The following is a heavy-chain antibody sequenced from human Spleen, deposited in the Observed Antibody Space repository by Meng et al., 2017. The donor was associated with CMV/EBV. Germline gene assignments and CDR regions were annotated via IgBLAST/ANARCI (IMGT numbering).Heavy chain of an antibody. D-gene: IGHD2-15*01. J-gene: IGHJ4*02. Sequence: QVQLVQSGAEVKKPGASVKVSCKSSGYTFTGYYMHWVRQAPGQGLEWMGWINPNSGGTNYAQKFQGWVTMTSDTSISTAYMELNRLRSDDTAMYYCAREVNAAQLDYWGQGTLVTVSS. CDR2: INPNSGGT. V-gene: IGHV1-2*04. CDR1: GYTFTGYY. CDR3: AREVNAAQLDY.